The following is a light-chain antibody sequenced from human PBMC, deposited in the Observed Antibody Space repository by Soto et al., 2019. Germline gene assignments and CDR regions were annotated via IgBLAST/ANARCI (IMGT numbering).Light chain of an antibody. CDR1: QAISTW. Sequence: DIQMTQSPSSVSASVEDRVTITCRASQAISTWLAWYQQKPGKAPKLLIYAASNLQTGVPSRFSGSGSGTDFTLTISSLQPEDFATYYCQQANSFPRTFGQGTKVEIK. V-gene: IGKV1D-12*01. J-gene: IGKJ1*01. CDR2: AAS. CDR3: QQANSFPRT.